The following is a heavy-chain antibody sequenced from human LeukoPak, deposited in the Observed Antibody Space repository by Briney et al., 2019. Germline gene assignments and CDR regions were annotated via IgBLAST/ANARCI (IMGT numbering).Heavy chain of an antibody. V-gene: IGHV1-69*13. D-gene: IGHD2-2*01. CDR2: IIPIFGTA. J-gene: IGHJ5*02. CDR3: ARQGYCSSTSCYLHNWFDP. Sequence: GASVKVSCKASGGTFSSYAISWVRQAPGQGLEWMGGIIPIFGTANYAQKFQGRVTITADESTSTAYMELSSLRSEDTAVYYCARQGYCSSTSCYLHNWFDPWGQGTLVTVSS. CDR1: GGTFSSYA.